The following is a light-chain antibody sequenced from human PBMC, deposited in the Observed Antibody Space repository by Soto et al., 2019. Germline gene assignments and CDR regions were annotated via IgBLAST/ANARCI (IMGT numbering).Light chain of an antibody. J-gene: IGKJ5*01. CDR2: GAS. CDR3: QQHFNGPIT. Sequence: VLTQSPCTRSFSPGRRATLSCRASQSISSFLAWYQQKPGQAPRLLIYGASNRATGIPARFSGSGSGTDFTLTISSLEPEDFAVYYCQQHFNGPITFGQGTRLEIK. V-gene: IGKV3-11*01. CDR1: QSISSF.